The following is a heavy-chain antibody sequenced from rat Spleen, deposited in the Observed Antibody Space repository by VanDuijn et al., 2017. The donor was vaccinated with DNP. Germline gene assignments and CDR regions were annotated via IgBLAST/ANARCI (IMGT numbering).Heavy chain of an antibody. J-gene: IGHJ2*01. CDR2: ISYDGNNT. CDR3: ARPDH. CDR1: GFTFSDYN. V-gene: IGHV5-7*01. Sequence: EVQLVESGGGLVQPGRSLKVSCAASGFTFSDYNLAWVRQAPKKGLEWVATISYDGNNTYYGDSVTGRFTLSRDNAKSTPYLQMGSLRSEDTATYYCARPDHWGQGVLVTVSS.